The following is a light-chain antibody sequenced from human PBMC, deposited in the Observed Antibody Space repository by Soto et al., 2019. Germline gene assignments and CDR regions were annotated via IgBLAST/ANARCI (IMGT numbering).Light chain of an antibody. CDR3: CSYAGRYIYV. CDR2: DVS. Sequence: QSALTQPRSVSGSPGQSVTISCTGTNSDVGTYNYVSWYQQHPGKAPKLMIYDVSKRPSGVPDRFSGSMSGNTASLTISGLQAEAEADYYCCSYAGRYIYVFGAGTKVTVL. J-gene: IGLJ1*01. CDR1: NSDVGTYNY. V-gene: IGLV2-11*01.